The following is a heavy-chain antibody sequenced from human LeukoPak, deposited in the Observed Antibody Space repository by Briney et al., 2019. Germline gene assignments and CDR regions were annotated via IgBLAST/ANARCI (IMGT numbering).Heavy chain of an antibody. J-gene: IGHJ6*02. D-gene: IGHD6-13*01. CDR3: ASARAAARPNYYYYGMDV. V-gene: IGHV4-59*01. CDR1: GGSISSYY. Sequence: SETLSLTCTVSGGSISSYYWSWIRQPPGKGLEWIGYIYYSGSTNYNPPLKSRVTISVDTSKNQFSLKLSSVTAADTAVYYCASARAAARPNYYYYGMDVWGQGTTVTVSS. CDR2: IYYSGST.